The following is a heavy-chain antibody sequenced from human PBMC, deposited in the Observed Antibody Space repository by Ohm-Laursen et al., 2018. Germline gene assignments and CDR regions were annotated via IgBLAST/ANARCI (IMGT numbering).Heavy chain of an antibody. D-gene: IGHD3-22*01. CDR1: GFTFSSYS. V-gene: IGHV3-21*04. CDR3: ARAGDSSGNYLFDY. Sequence: SLRLSCAASGFTFSSYSMNWVRQAPGKGLEWVSSISSSSSYIYYADSVKGRFTISRDSAKNSLFLQMNSLRAEDTAVYYCARAGDSSGNYLFDYWGRGTLVTVSS. CDR2: ISSSSSYI. J-gene: IGHJ4*02.